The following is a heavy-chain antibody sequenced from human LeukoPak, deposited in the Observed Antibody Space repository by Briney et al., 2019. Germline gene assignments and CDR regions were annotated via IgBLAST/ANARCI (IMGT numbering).Heavy chain of an antibody. D-gene: IGHD6-13*01. Sequence: GGSLRLSCAASRFTFSNYWMTWVRQAPGKGLELVSVIFTGGTTYYADSVRDRFTISRDNSKNTLFLQMNSLRAEDTAMYYCARGYSSSWYDWGQGTLVTVSS. CDR1: RFTFSNYW. V-gene: IGHV3-53*01. CDR2: IFTGGTT. CDR3: ARGYSSSWYD. J-gene: IGHJ4*02.